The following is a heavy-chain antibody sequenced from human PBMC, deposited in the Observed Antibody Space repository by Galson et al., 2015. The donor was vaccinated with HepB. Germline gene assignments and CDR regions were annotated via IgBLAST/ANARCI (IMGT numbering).Heavy chain of an antibody. V-gene: IGHV4-61*02. CDR1: GGSISSGSYY. Sequence: TLSLTCTVSGGSISSGSYYWSWIRQPAGKGLEWIGRIYTSGSTNYNPSLKSRVTMSVDTSKNQFSLKLSSVTAADTAVYYCARDHYDFWSGYYIGWFDPWGQGTLVTVSS. CDR3: ARDHYDFWSGYYIGWFDP. J-gene: IGHJ5*02. CDR2: IYTSGST. D-gene: IGHD3-3*01.